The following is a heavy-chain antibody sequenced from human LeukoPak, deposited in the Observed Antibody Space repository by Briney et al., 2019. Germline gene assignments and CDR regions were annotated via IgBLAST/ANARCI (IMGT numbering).Heavy chain of an antibody. V-gene: IGHV3-48*03. J-gene: IGHJ4*02. D-gene: IGHD6-19*01. CDR3: TKLAVASADS. Sequence: GGSLRLSCAASGFSFSSYEMNWVRQAPGKGLEWVSNISPSGSTKYYADSVKGRFTVSRDNAKNSLYLQMNSLRAGDTGVYYCTKLAVASADSWGQGTLDTVSS. CDR1: GFSFSSYE. CDR2: ISPSGSTK.